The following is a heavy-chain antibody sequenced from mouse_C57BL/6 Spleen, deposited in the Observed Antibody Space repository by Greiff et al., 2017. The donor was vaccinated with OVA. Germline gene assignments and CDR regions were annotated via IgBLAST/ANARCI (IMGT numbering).Heavy chain of an antibody. CDR1: GYTFTSYT. V-gene: IGHV1-4*01. D-gene: IGHD2-4*01. J-gene: IGHJ2*01. Sequence: VQLQQSGAELARPGASVKMSCKASGYTFTSYTMHWVKQRPGQGLEWIGYINPSSGYTKYNQKFKDKATLTADKSSSTAYMQLSSLTSEDSAVYYCARPLYYDYDGYYFDYWGQGTTLTVSS. CDR3: ARPLYYDYDGYYFDY. CDR2: INPSSGYT.